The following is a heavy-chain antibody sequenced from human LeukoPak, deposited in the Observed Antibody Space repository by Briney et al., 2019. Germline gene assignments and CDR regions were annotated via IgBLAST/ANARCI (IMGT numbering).Heavy chain of an antibody. CDR1: GFTVTNYA. CDR3: VRDLSGMDV. CDR2: LYSRGTST. Sequence: GGSLRLSCLASGFTVTNYAMHWVRQAPGKGLDYVSVLYSRGTSTYYADSVKGRFTVSRDSSKNTLYLQMSSLRIEDTAIYYCVRDLSGMDVWGRGTTVTVSS. V-gene: IGHV3-64D*06. D-gene: IGHD3-16*02. J-gene: IGHJ6*02.